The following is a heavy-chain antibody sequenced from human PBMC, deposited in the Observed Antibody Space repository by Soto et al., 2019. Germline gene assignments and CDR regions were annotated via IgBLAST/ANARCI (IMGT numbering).Heavy chain of an antibody. CDR2: IYPGDSDT. D-gene: IGHD4-17*01. J-gene: IGHJ4*02. CDR1: GYSFTSYW. V-gene: IGHV5-51*01. CDR3: ARQYGELWWGGDPFDY. Sequence: GESLKISCKGSGYSFTSYWIGWVRQMPGKGLEWMGIIYPGDSDTRYSPSFQGQVTISADKSISTAYLQWSSLKASDTAMYYCARQYGELWWGGDPFDYWGQGTLVTVSS.